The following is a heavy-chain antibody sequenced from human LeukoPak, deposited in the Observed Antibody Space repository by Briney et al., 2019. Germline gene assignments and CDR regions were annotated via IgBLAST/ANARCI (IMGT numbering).Heavy chain of an antibody. CDR1: GFTFSRYA. CDR2: INNNGGST. Sequence: GSLRLSCSASGFTFSRYAMHWVRQAPGKGLEYVLGINNNGGSTYYSDSVKAGLTISRDNSKNTLFLQMASLRAEDTAVYYCVKTMMTFGGVIRTDAFDIWGQGTMVTVSS. D-gene: IGHD3-16*01. CDR3: VKTMMTFGGVIRTDAFDI. J-gene: IGHJ3*02. V-gene: IGHV3-64D*06.